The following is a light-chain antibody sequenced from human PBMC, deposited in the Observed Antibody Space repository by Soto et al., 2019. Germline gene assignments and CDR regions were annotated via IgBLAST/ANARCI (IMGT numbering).Light chain of an antibody. Sequence: DIQMTQSPSSLSASVGDRVTISCRASQSISNFLNWYQQKPGKAPQLLIYAASRLQSGVPPRFSGSGAATDFTLTISSLQPEDFATYFCQQSYTTARSFGGGTKVE. CDR3: QQSYTTARS. V-gene: IGKV1-39*01. CDR1: QSISNF. CDR2: AAS. J-gene: IGKJ4*01.